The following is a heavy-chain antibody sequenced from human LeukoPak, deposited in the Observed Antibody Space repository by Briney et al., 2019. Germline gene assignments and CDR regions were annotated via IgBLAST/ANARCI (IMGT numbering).Heavy chain of an antibody. Sequence: SETLSLTCAVYGGSFTGYYWSWIRQPPGKGLEWIGEINHSGSTNYNPSLKSRVTISVDTSKNQFSLKLSSVTAADTAVYYCARGLNYDFWSGYHYPYYYYYMDVWGKGTTVTVSS. V-gene: IGHV4-34*01. D-gene: IGHD3-3*01. J-gene: IGHJ6*03. CDR3: ARGLNYDFWSGYHYPYYYYYMDV. CDR1: GGSFTGYY. CDR2: INHSGST.